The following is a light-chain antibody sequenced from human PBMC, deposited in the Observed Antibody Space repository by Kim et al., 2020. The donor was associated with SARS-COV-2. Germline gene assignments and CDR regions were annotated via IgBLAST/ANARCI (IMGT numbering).Light chain of an antibody. CDR3: QAWDSSTAGGV. CDR2: QDN. J-gene: IGLJ3*02. V-gene: IGLV3-1*01. CDR1: NLGDSL. Sequence: SYELTQPPSVSVSPGQTASITCSGENLGDSLASWYQQKPGQSPVLVIYQDNKRPSGIPERFSGSNSGNTTTLTISGTQTMDEADYFCQAWDSSTAGGVFGGGTKLTVL.